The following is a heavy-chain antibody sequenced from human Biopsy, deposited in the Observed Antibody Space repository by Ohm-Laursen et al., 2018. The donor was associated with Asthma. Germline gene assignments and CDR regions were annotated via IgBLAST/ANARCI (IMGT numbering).Heavy chain of an antibody. J-gene: IGHJ6*02. Sequence: SVKVSCKTSGYTFNSAGITWARQAPGQGLEWMGRLSVYNGNTKVAQKLQDRVTMITDTSTSTAYMELRSLRSDDTAVYFCARAVDYSHYYGIDVWGQGTTVTVS. CDR3: ARAVDYSHYYGIDV. D-gene: IGHD3-10*01. CDR2: LSVYNGNT. V-gene: IGHV1-18*01. CDR1: GYTFNSAG.